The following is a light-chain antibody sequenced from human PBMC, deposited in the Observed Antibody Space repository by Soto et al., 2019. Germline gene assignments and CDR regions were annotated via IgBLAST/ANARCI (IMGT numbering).Light chain of an antibody. CDR3: QQYET. V-gene: IGKV1-33*01. Sequence: GDRVTITCQASQDISNYLNWYQQKPGKAPKLLIYDASNLETGVPSRFSGSGSGTDFTFTISSLQPEDIATYYCQQYETFGQGTKVEIK. CDR1: QDISNY. CDR2: DAS. J-gene: IGKJ1*01.